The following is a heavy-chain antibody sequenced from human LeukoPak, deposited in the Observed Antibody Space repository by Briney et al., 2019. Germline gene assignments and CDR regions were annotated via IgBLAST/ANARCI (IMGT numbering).Heavy chain of an antibody. CDR1: GGSISSSSYY. V-gene: IGHV4-39*07. D-gene: IGHD3-10*01. CDR3: ARGGLLWFGELFDNWFDP. CDR2: IYYSGST. J-gene: IGHJ5*02. Sequence: SETLSLTCTVSGGSISSSSYYWGWLRQPPGKGLEWIGSIYYSGSTNYNPSLKSRVTISVDASKNQFSLKLSSVTAADTAVYYCARGGLLWFGELFDNWFDPWGQGTLVTVSS.